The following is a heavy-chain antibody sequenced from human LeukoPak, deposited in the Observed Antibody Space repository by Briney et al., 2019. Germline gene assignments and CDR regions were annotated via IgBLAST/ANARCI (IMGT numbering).Heavy chain of an antibody. V-gene: IGHV3-9*01. CDR3: VKGGYGGSGSYLVDP. Sequence: PGGSLRLSCAASGFTFDDYAMHWVRQAPGKGLEGVSGISWNSGGIGYADSVKGRFTISRDNAKNSLYLQMNSLRAEDTALYYCVKGGYGGSGSYLVDPWGQGTLVTVSS. J-gene: IGHJ5*02. CDR1: GFTFDDYA. D-gene: IGHD3-10*01. CDR2: ISWNSGGI.